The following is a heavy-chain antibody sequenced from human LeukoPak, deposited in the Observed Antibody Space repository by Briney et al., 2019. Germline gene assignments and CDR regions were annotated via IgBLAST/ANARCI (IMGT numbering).Heavy chain of an antibody. D-gene: IGHD6-19*01. CDR1: GFTFSNHG. V-gene: IGHV3-23*01. Sequence: GGSLRLSCAASGFTFSNHGMNWVRQAPGKGLEWVSGISPSGDITYYADSVKGRFTISRDNAKNSLYLQMNSLRAEDTAVYYCARDRDNVAGTRGYFDYWGQGTLVTVSS. J-gene: IGHJ4*02. CDR3: ARDRDNVAGTRGYFDY. CDR2: ISPSGDIT.